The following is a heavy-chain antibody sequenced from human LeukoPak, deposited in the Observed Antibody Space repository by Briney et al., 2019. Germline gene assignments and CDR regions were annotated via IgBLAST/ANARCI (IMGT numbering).Heavy chain of an antibody. CDR1: GFTFSDPW. D-gene: IGHD4-17*01. CDR2: IKSKADGGTT. J-gene: IGHJ4*02. Sequence: GGSLRLSCAVSGFTFSDPWMSWVRQTPGKGLEWVGRIKSKADGGTTDYAAPVRGRFTISRDDSKNTVYLQMNSLKTEDTAVYYCAKDVTTSGTTRFDYWGQGTLVTVSS. CDR3: AKDVTTSGTTRFDY. V-gene: IGHV3-15*01.